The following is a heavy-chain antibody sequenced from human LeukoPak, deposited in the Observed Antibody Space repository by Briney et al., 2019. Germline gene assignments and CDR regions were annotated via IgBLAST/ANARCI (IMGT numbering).Heavy chain of an antibody. CDR3: AREEGSSSLAFDI. V-gene: IGHV4-34*01. J-gene: IGHJ3*02. Sequence: SETLSLTCAVYGGSFSGYYWSWIRQPPGKGLEWIGEINHTGSTNCNPSLKSRVIISVDTSKNQFSLKLSSVTAADTAVYYCAREEGSSSLAFDIWGQGTMVTVSS. CDR1: GGSFSGYY. D-gene: IGHD6-6*01. CDR2: INHTGST.